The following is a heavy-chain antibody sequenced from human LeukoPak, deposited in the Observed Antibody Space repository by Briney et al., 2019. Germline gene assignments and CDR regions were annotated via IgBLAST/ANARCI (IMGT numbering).Heavy chain of an antibody. CDR3: ARGSTTVTTFFDY. CDR2: ISSSSSYI. V-gene: IGHV3-21*01. J-gene: IGHJ4*02. CDR1: GFTVSSNY. Sequence: GGSLRLSCAASGFTVSSNYMSWVRQAPGKGLEWVSSISSSSSYIYYADSVKGRFTISRDNAKNSLYLQMNNLRAEDTAVYYCARGSTTVTTFFDYWGQGTLVTVSS. D-gene: IGHD4-17*01.